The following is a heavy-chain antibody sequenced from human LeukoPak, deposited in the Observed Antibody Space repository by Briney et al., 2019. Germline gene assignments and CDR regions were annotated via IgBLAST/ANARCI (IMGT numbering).Heavy chain of an antibody. CDR2: ISGSGGRT. V-gene: IGHV3-23*01. J-gene: IGHJ4*02. D-gene: IGHD3-22*01. CDR3: AKAQGGYSYFDY. Sequence: RGSLRLSCAASGFTFRGSAMSWVRQAPGKGLEWVSGISGSGGRTFNADSVKGRFTITRDNSKNTLYLKMNSLRAEDTAVYYCAKAQGGYSYFDYWGQGTLVTVSS. CDR1: GFTFRGSA.